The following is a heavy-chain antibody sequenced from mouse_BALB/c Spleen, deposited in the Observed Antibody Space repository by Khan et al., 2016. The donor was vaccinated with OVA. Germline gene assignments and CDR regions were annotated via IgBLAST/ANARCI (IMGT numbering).Heavy chain of an antibody. V-gene: IGHV5-9-3*01. D-gene: IGHD1-1*01. J-gene: IGHJ2*01. CDR3: ARTPGYYGSNYFDY. CDR2: ISSGGTYT. Sequence: VQLKESGGGLVKPGGSLQLSCAASGFTFSSYAMSWVRQTPEKRLEWVATISSGGTYTYYPDSVKGRSTISRDNAKNTLYLQMSSLRSEDTAMYYCARTPGYYGSNYFDYWGQGTTLTASS. CDR1: GFTFSSYA.